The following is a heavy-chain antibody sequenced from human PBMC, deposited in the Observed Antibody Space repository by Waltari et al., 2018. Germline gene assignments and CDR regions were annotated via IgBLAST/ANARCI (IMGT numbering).Heavy chain of an antibody. Sequence: EVQLVQSGAEVKKPGESLKISCRGSGYSFTRYWISWLRQLPGKGPEWMGRIDPTDSYTNDSPSVQGHITISCDKSINTVYLQWTTLEASDSAMDFCARQALPPAAAVDYWGQGSLVTVSS. CDR3: ARQALPPAAAVDY. J-gene: IGHJ4*02. CDR1: GYSFTRYW. CDR2: IDPTDSYT. D-gene: IGHD6-25*01. V-gene: IGHV5-10-1*03.